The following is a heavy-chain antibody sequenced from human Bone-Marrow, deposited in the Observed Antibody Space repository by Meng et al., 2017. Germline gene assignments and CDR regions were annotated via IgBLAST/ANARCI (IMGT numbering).Heavy chain of an antibody. CDR1: GGSFSGYY. V-gene: IGHV4-34*01. J-gene: IGHJ5*02. Sequence: QGQRQQWGAGLLKPSETLSLTCVVDGGSFSGYYWSWSRQPPGKGLEWIGEINHSGSTNYNPSLKSRVTISVDTSKNQFSLKLSSVTAADTAVYYCARVGVVVITPNWFDPWGQGTLVTVSS. D-gene: IGHD3-22*01. CDR2: INHSGST. CDR3: ARVGVVVITPNWFDP.